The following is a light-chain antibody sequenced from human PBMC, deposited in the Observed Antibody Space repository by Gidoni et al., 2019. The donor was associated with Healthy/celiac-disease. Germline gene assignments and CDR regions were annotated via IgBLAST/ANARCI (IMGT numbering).Light chain of an antibody. CDR2: EVS. CDR1: SSDVGGYNY. Sequence: QSALTQPPSASGSPGQSVTISCTGTSSDVGGYNYVSWYHQHPGKAPKLMIYEVSKRPSGVPDRFSGSKSGNTASLTVSGLQAEDEADYYCSSYAGTFWVFGTGTKVTVL. J-gene: IGLJ1*01. CDR3: SSYAGTFWV. V-gene: IGLV2-8*01.